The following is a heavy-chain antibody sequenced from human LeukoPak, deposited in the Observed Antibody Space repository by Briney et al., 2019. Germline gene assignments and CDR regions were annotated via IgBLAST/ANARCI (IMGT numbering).Heavy chain of an antibody. CDR2: MNPNSGNT. CDR1: GYTFTSYD. J-gene: IGHJ6*03. V-gene: IGHV1-8*01. CDR3: ATLCCGSYYMDV. Sequence: ASVEVSCKASGYTFTSYDINWVRQATGQGLEWMGWMNPNSGNTGYAQKFQGRVTMTRNTSISTAYMELSRLRSDDTAVYYCATLCCGSYYMDVWGKGTTVTVSS. D-gene: IGHD2-15*01.